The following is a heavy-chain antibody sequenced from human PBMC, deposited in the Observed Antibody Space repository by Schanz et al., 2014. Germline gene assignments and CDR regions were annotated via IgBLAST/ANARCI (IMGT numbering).Heavy chain of an antibody. CDR2: LSGDGGTT. CDR1: GFSFSSYT. D-gene: IGHD6-19*01. J-gene: IGHJ4*02. V-gene: IGHV3-23*01. CDR3: ARDPNTSAWLPYFDT. Sequence: EVQLLESGGGLVQPGESLRLSCAASGFSFSSYTMSWVRQAPGKGLQWVSSLSGDGGTTHYADSVKGRFTISRDNYKNTVYLQMNSLRTDDTAMYYCARDPNTSAWLPYFDTWGQGTLVTVSS.